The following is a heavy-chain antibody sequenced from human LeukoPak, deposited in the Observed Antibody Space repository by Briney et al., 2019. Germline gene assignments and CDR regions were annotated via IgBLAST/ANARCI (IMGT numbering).Heavy chain of an antibody. V-gene: IGHV3-23*01. J-gene: IGHJ4*02. CDR1: GFTFSSNA. CDR3: AKASLDIIFTGHFFDY. CDR2: ISGSGGST. Sequence: GGSLRLSCAASGFTFSSNAMSWVRQAPGEGLEWVSAISGSGGSTYYADSVKGRFTISRDNSKKTLYLQMNSLRAEDTAVYYCAKASLDIIFTGHFFDYWGQGTLVTVSS. D-gene: IGHD3-3*02.